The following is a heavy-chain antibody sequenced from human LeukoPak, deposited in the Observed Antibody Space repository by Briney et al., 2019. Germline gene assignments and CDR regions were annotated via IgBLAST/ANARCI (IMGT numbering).Heavy chain of an antibody. D-gene: IGHD3-3*01. CDR2: IYYSRNT. J-gene: IGHJ4*02. CDR3: ARGIFGVVDY. V-gene: IGHV4-39*07. Sequence: SETLSLTCTVSGDSISSRTYFWGWIRQPPGKGLEWIGSIYYSRNTYYNTSLKSRVTISVDTSKNQFSLKLSSVTAADTAVYYCARGIFGVVDYWGQGTLVTVSS. CDR1: GDSISSRTYF.